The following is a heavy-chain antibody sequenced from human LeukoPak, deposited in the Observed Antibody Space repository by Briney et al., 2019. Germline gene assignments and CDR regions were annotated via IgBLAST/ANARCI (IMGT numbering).Heavy chain of an antibody. CDR1: GGSVSSGNW. D-gene: IGHD6-19*01. Sequence: SETLSLTCAVSGGSVSSGNWWNWVRQPPGKGLEWIGEIYHNGTTNYNPSLKSRVTISLDKSKNQFSLKLTSVTAADTAVYYCASLYLGIAVAGTGGYWGQGTLVTVSS. V-gene: IGHV4-4*02. J-gene: IGHJ4*02. CDR3: ASLYLGIAVAGTGGY. CDR2: IYHNGTT.